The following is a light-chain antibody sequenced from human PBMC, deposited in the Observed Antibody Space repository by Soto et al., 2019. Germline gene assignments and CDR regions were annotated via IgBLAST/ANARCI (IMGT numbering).Light chain of an antibody. CDR3: QQYGSSPTT. J-gene: IGKJ1*01. CDR2: GAS. Sequence: IVLAQSPGTLSLSRGESGTLSCRASQSVSSTYLAWYQQKPGQAPRLLIYGASSRATGIPDRFSGSGSGTDLTITISRLEPEDFEVYYCQQYGSSPTTFGQGTKVDIK. CDR1: QSVSSTY. V-gene: IGKV3-20*01.